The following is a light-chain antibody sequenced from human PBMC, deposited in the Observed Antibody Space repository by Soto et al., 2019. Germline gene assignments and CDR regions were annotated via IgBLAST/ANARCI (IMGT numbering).Light chain of an antibody. CDR3: QQYNKWPLA. Sequence: IVMRQSPATLSVSPGESATLFCRASESVSSNLAWYQQKPGQAPRLLIYGASTRATGIPARFSGSGSGTEFPLTISSLQSEDLAVYCCQQYNKWPLAFGQGTKVEIK. CDR1: ESVSSN. J-gene: IGKJ1*01. CDR2: GAS. V-gene: IGKV3-15*01.